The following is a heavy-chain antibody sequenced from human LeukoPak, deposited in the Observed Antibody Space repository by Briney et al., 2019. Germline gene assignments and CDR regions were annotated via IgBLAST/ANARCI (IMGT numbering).Heavy chain of an antibody. Sequence: SGTLSLTCAVSGGSISSSNWWSWVRPPPGKGLEWIGEINHSGNTKYNPSLKSRVTISVDTSKNQFSLKLSSVTAADTAVYYCVNYYHRSGYFSDYWGQGTLVTVSS. D-gene: IGHD3-22*01. V-gene: IGHV4-4*02. CDR2: INHSGNT. CDR1: GGSISSSNW. J-gene: IGHJ4*02. CDR3: VNYYHRSGYFSDY.